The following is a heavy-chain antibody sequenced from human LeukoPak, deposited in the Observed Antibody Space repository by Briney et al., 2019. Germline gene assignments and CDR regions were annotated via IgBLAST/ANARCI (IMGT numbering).Heavy chain of an antibody. Sequence: GGSLRLSCAASGFTFSSYAMSWVRQAPGKGLEWVSAISGSGGSTYYADSVRGRFTISRDNSKNTLSLQMNSLRAEDTAVYYCAKGEGAAAGTAHWGQGTLVTVSS. CDR3: AKGEGAAAGTAH. V-gene: IGHV3-23*01. J-gene: IGHJ4*02. CDR1: GFTFSSYA. CDR2: ISGSGGST. D-gene: IGHD6-13*01.